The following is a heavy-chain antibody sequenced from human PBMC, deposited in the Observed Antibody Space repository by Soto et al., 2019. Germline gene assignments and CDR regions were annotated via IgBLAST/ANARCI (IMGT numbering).Heavy chain of an antibody. V-gene: IGHV3-30-3*01. CDR1: GFTFSAYA. Sequence: PGGSLRLSCAASGFTFSAYAMHWVRQAPGKGLEWVTGISYDGNDKYYADSVKGRFTISRDNSKNTLYVQMNSLRPDDTAMYYCARVVTIFDAFDMWGQGTMVTVSS. J-gene: IGHJ3*02. CDR3: ARVVTIFDAFDM. D-gene: IGHD3-3*01. CDR2: ISYDGNDK.